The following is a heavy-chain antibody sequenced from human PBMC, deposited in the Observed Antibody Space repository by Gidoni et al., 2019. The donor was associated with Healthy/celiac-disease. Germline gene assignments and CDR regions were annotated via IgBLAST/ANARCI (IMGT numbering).Heavy chain of an antibody. Sequence: QVQLVQSGAEVTKPGSSVKVSCTASGGPFSSYAISWVRQAPGQGLEWMGGIIPIFGTANYAQKFQGRVTITADESTSTAYMELSSLRSEDTAVYYCARAQGYYYDSSGYLAYWGQGTLVTVSS. CDR3: ARAQGYYYDSSGYLAY. CDR1: GGPFSSYA. V-gene: IGHV1-69*01. J-gene: IGHJ4*02. CDR2: IIPIFGTA. D-gene: IGHD3-22*01.